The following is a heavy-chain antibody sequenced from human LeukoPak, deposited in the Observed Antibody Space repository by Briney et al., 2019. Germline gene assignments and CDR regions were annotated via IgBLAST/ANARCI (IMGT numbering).Heavy chain of an antibody. CDR1: GYTFTSYD. D-gene: IGHD6-19*01. J-gene: IGHJ6*02. CDR2: MNPNSGNT. Sequence: ASVKVSCKASGYTFTSYDINWVRQATGQGLEWMGWMNPNSGNTGYAQKFQGRVTMTTDTSTSTAYMELRSLRSDDTAVYYCARVAYSSGWYKYYYYYYGMDVWGQGTTVTVSS. V-gene: IGHV1-8*01. CDR3: ARVAYSSGWYKYYYYYYGMDV.